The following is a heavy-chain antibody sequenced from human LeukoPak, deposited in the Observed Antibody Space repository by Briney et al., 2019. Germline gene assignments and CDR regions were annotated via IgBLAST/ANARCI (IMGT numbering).Heavy chain of an antibody. Sequence: GGSLRLSCAASGFTFTTYNMNWVRQAPGKGLEWVSYINSGSSTIYYADSVQGRFTISRDNSKNTLFLQMNSLRAEDTAVYYCAKDSVDILVVPAAYFDYWGQGTLVTVSS. CDR2: INSGSSTI. CDR3: AKDSVDILVVPAAYFDY. V-gene: IGHV3-48*01. D-gene: IGHD2-2*01. CDR1: GFTFTTYN. J-gene: IGHJ4*02.